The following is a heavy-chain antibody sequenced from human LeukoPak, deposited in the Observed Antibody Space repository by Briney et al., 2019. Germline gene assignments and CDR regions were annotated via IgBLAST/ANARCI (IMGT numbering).Heavy chain of an antibody. D-gene: IGHD5-18*01. CDR2: IYYSKNT. J-gene: IGHJ4*02. Sequence: PSETLSLTCTVSGGSISSSSAYWGWIRQPPGKGLEWVGSIYYSKNTYYNPSLKSLVTISADTSKNQFSLTLGSVSATDTAVYYCVSPRGFSYGYFDYWGQGTLVTVSS. CDR1: GGSISSSSAY. CDR3: VSPRGFSYGYFDY. V-gene: IGHV4-39*01.